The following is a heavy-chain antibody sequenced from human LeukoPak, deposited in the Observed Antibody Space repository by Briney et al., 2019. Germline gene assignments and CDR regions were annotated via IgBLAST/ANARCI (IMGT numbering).Heavy chain of an antibody. Sequence: GGSLRLSCAASGFTFSSYAMSWVRQAPGEGLEWVSAISTSGSSTDYADSVKGRFTISRDNSKNTLYLQMNSLRAEDTAVYYCAKSPAGIAVAGSSLAYWGQGTLVTVSS. V-gene: IGHV3-23*01. CDR1: GFTFSSYA. CDR2: ISTSGSST. J-gene: IGHJ4*02. CDR3: AKSPAGIAVAGSSLAY. D-gene: IGHD6-19*01.